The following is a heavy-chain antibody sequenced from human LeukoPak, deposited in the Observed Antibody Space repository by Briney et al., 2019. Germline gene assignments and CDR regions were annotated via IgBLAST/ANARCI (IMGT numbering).Heavy chain of an antibody. CDR1: GFTFSSYE. Sequence: PGGSLRLSCAASGFTFSSYEMNWVRQAPGKGLEWVSYISSSGSTLYYADSVKGRFTISRDNAKNSLYLQMNSLRAEDTAVYYCARLRGGGSGYYYDAFDIWGQGTMVTVSS. CDR2: ISSSGSTL. CDR3: ARLRGGGSGYYYDAFDI. J-gene: IGHJ3*02. D-gene: IGHD3-22*01. V-gene: IGHV3-48*03.